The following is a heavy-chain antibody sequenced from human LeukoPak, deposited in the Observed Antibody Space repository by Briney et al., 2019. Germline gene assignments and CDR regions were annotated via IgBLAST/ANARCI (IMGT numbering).Heavy chain of an antibody. D-gene: IGHD5-24*01. V-gene: IGHV1-46*01. CDR2: INPTGGST. CDR3: AREFSIRNGYNEVAQKCHDY. CDR1: GYTFTSYY. Sequence: GASVKVSCKASGYTFTSYYMHWVRQAPGQGLEWMGVINPTGGSTTYAPKFQGRVTMTRDTSTSTVYMELSSLGSEDTAVYYCAREFSIRNGYNEVAQKCHDYWGQGTLVTVSS. J-gene: IGHJ4*02.